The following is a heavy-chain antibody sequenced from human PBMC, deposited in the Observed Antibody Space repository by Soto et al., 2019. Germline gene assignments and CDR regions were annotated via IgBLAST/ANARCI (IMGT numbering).Heavy chain of an antibody. CDR3: AKDQGKDVVVTDLGAFDI. D-gene: IGHD2-21*02. CDR1: GFTFSSYA. V-gene: IGHV3-23*01. J-gene: IGHJ3*02. Sequence: EVQLLESGGGLVQPGGSLRLSCAASGFTFSSYAMSWVRQAPGKGLEWVSAISGSGGSTYYADSVKGRFTISRDNSKNTLYLQMNSLRAEDTAVYYRAKDQGKDVVVTDLGAFDIWGQGTMVTVSS. CDR2: ISGSGGST.